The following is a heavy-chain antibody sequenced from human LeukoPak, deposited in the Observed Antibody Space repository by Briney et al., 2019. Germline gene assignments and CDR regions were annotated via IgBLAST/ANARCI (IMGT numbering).Heavy chain of an antibody. CDR3: ASSEWNYAR. J-gene: IGHJ4*02. Sequence: SETLSLTCTVSGGSISNYCWSWFRQPPGKGLEWIGYIHYSGSTNYNPSLRSRVSISVDTSKNQFSLRLSSVTAADTAVYYCASSEWNYARWGQGTLVTVSS. CDR2: IHYSGST. V-gene: IGHV4-59*08. CDR1: GGSISNYC. D-gene: IGHD1-7*01.